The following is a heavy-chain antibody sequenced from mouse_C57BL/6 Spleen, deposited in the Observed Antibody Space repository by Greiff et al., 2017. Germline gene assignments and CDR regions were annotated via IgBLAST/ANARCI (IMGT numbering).Heavy chain of an antibody. V-gene: IGHV1-9*01. CDR1: GYTFTGYW. CDR3: ARGADFDYDAGAY. D-gene: IGHD2-4*01. J-gene: IGHJ3*01. Sequence: VQLQQSGAELMKPGASVKLSCKATGYTFTGYWIEWVKQRPGHGLEWIGEILPGSGSTNYNEKFKGKATFTADTASNTAYMQLSSLTTEDSAIYYCARGADFDYDAGAYWGQGTLVTVSA. CDR2: ILPGSGST.